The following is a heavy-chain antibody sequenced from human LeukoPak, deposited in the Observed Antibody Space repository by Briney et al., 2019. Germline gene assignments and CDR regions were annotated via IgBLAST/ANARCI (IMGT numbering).Heavy chain of an antibody. CDR3: ALWSYYYYGLDV. D-gene: IGHD3-10*01. CDR2: SGNKAKSHTT. V-gene: IGHV3-72*01. J-gene: IGHJ6*02. CDR1: GFTFSDRD. Sequence: GGSLKLSCAASGFTFSDRDMDWVRQAPGKGLEWVGRSGNKAKSHTTEYAASVKGRFTISRDNSNNSVWLQMNSLKTEDTAVYYCALWSYYYYGLDVWGQGTTVTVSS.